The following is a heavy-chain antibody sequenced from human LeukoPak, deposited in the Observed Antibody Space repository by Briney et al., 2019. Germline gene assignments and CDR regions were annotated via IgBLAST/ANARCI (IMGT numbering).Heavy chain of an antibody. V-gene: IGHV4-59*11. CDR1: GGSISSHY. CDR3: ASTKRFLPGY. D-gene: IGHD3-3*01. J-gene: IGHJ4*02. Sequence: SETLSLTCTVSGGSISSHYWSWIRQPPGKGLEWIGYIYYSGSTNYNPSLKSRVTISVDTSKNQFSLKLSSVTAADTAVYYCASTKRFLPGYWGQGTLVTVSS. CDR2: IYYSGST.